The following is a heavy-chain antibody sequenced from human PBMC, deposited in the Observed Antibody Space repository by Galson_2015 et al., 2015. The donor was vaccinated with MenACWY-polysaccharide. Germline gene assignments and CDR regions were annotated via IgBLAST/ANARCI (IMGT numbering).Heavy chain of an antibody. CDR3: TAKYGDYQPPYYYDGVDV. CDR2: VRSKANSYAT. CDR1: GFTFSGSA. D-gene: IGHD4-17*01. V-gene: IGHV3-73*01. J-gene: IGHJ6*02. Sequence: SLRLSCAASGFTFSGSAMHWVRQASGKGLEWVGRVRSKANSYATAYAASVKGRFTISRDDSKNTAYLQMNSLKTEDTAVYYCTAKYGDYQPPYYYDGVDVWGQGTTVTVSS.